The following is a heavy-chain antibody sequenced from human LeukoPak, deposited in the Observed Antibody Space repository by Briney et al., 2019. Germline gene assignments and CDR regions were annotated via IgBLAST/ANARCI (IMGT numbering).Heavy chain of an antibody. CDR1: GFTFSSYS. V-gene: IGHV3-21*04. D-gene: IGHD3-16*01. Sequence: PGGSLRLSCAASGFTFSSYSMNWVRQAPGKGLEWVSSISGSSSYIYYADSVRGRFTISRDNSKNTLYLQMNSLRAEDTAVYYCAKEFGGVYWGQGTLVTVSS. CDR2: ISGSSSYI. J-gene: IGHJ4*02. CDR3: AKEFGGVY.